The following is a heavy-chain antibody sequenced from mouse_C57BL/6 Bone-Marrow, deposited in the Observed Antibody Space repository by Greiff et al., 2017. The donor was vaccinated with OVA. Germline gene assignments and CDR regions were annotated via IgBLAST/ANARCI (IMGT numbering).Heavy chain of an antibody. D-gene: IGHD2-1*01. J-gene: IGHJ4*01. CDR1: GYAFTNYL. CDR2: INPGSGGT. V-gene: IGHV1-54*01. Sequence: QVQLQQSGAELVRPGTSVKVSCKASGYAFTNYLIEWVKQRPGQGLEWIGVINPGSGGTNYNEKFKGKATLTADKSSSTAYMQLSSLTSEDSAVYFCARVFYGHYYAMDYWGQGTSVTVSS. CDR3: ARVFYGHYYAMDY.